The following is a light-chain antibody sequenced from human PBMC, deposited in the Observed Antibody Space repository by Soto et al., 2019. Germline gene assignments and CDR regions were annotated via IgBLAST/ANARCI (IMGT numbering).Light chain of an antibody. V-gene: IGKV3-20*01. CDR3: QQYGSSPPLT. Sequence: EIVLTQSPGTLSLSPGERATLSCRASQSVSSSYLAWYQQKPGQAPRLLIYGAFSRATGVPDRFSGSVSGTDFTLTISRLEPEDFAVYYCQQYGSSPPLTFGGGTKVEIK. J-gene: IGKJ4*01. CDR2: GAF. CDR1: QSVSSSY.